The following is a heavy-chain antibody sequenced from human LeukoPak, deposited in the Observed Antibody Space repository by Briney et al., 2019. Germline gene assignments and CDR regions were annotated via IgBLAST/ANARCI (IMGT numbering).Heavy chain of an antibody. Sequence: GGSLRLSCAASGFTFSNYGMNWVRQAPGKGLEWVSYISTRSGTIYYADSVKGRFTISRDDAQNSLYLQMNSLRAEDTAVYYCARSHIVEVTAGDYWGQGTLVTVSS. CDR2: ISTRSGTI. CDR3: ARSHIVEVTAGDY. J-gene: IGHJ4*02. CDR1: GFTFSNYG. V-gene: IGHV3-48*04. D-gene: IGHD2-21*02.